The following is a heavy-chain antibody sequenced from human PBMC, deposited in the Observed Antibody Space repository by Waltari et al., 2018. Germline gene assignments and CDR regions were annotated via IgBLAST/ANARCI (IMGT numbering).Heavy chain of an antibody. CDR3: AREGSTSCDWSGGSCYS. D-gene: IGHD2-15*01. CDR2: IYYSGST. Sequence: QLQLQESGPGLVKPSETLSLTCTVSGGSISSSSYYWGWIRQPPGKGLEWIGSIYYSGSTYYNPSLNRRVTISVDSAKNRFSLKLSFVAAADTAVDYGAREGSTSCDWSGGSCYSWGQGTLVTVSS. J-gene: IGHJ4*02. CDR1: GGSISSSSYY. V-gene: IGHV4-39*07.